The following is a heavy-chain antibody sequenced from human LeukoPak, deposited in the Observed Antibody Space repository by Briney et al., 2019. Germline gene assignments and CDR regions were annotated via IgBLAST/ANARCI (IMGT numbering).Heavy chain of an antibody. V-gene: IGHV3-74*01. CDR3: AGGLSDYYYTVGY. D-gene: IGHD3-22*01. J-gene: IGHJ4*02. CDR1: GFTVTNYW. Sequence: GGSLRLSCTTSGFTVTNYWMHWVRQAPGKGLVWVSRINSDGSNTSYAGSVKGRFTISRDNARNTLYLQMNSLRAEDTAVYYCAGGLSDYYYTVGYWGQGTLVTVSS. CDR2: INSDGSNT.